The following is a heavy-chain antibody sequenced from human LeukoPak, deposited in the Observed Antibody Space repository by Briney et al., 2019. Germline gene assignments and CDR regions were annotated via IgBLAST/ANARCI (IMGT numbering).Heavy chain of an antibody. CDR3: AKTEASSYFYTYFNY. J-gene: IGHJ4*02. CDR2: ISGSGGST. D-gene: IGHD3-22*01. Sequence: GGSLRLSCVASGFTFSTYAISWVRQSPGEGLEWVSSISGSGGSTYYADSLKGRFTISRDNSKNNLYLQMHSTRAAATAAYYCAKTEASSYFYTYFNYWGQGTLVTVSS. CDR1: GFTFSTYA. V-gene: IGHV3-23*01.